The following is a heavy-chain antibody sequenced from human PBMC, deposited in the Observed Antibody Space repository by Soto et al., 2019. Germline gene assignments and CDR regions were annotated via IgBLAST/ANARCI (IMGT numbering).Heavy chain of an antibody. CDR2: ISGSGGST. J-gene: IGHJ6*02. D-gene: IGHD2-2*01. V-gene: IGHV3-23*01. CDR1: GFTFSSYA. Sequence: EVQLLESGGGLVQPGGSLRLSCAASGFTFSSYAMSWVRQAPGKGLEWVSAISGSGGSTYYADSVKGRFTISRDNSKNTLYLQMNSLRAADTAVYYCAKDPPSSYQLLFADTDVWGQGTTVTVSS. CDR3: AKDPPSSYQLLFADTDV.